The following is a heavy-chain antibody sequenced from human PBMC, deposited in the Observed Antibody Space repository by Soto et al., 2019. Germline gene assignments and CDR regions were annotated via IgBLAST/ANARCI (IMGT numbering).Heavy chain of an antibody. D-gene: IGHD3-22*01. CDR2: INQDGREK. J-gene: IGHJ3*02. CDR1: GFTFSSYW. V-gene: IGHV3-7*03. Sequence: GGSLRLSCTASGFTFSSYWMTWVRQAPGKGLEWVANINQDGREKDYVDSVKGRFTISRDNAKDSLYLQMNSLRAEDTAVYYCAGAVLVVIGLDAFDIWGQGTMVTVSS. CDR3: AGAVLVVIGLDAFDI.